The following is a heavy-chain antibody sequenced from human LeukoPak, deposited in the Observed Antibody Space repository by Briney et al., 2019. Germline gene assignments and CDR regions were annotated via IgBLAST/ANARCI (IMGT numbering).Heavy chain of an antibody. V-gene: IGHV1-69*01. D-gene: IGHD3-10*01. CDR1: GGTFSSYA. J-gene: IGHJ5*02. CDR2: IIPIFGTA. CDR3: ARDWTGGSGSIGVVWFDP. Sequence: SVKVSCKASGGTFSSYAISWVRQAPGQGLEWMGGIIPIFGTANYAQKFQGRVTITADESTSTAYVELSSLRSEDTAVYYCARDWTGGSGSIGVVWFDPWGQGTLITVSS.